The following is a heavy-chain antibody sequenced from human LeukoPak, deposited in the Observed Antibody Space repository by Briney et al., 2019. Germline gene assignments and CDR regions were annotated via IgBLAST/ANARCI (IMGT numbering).Heavy chain of an antibody. Sequence: SETLSLTCTVSGGSISSSPYYWGWIRQPPGKGLEWIGYIYYSGSTYYNPSLKSRVTISVDTSKNQFSLKLSSVTAADTAVYYCARKADGYSSSSPFDYWGQGTLVTVSS. CDR1: GGSISSSPYY. J-gene: IGHJ4*02. CDR2: IYYSGST. V-gene: IGHV4-30-4*07. CDR3: ARKADGYSSSSPFDY. D-gene: IGHD6-6*01.